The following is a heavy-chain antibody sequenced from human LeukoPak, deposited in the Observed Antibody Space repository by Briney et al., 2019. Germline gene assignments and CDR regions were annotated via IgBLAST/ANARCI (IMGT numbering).Heavy chain of an antibody. CDR2: ISGSGGST. Sequence: GGSLRLSCAASGFTFSSYAMSWVRQAPGKGLEWVSAISGSGGSTYYADSVKGRFTISRDNSKNTLYLQMNSLRAEDTAVYYCAKGKKYCSSTSCPRGLYYFDYWGQGTLVTVSS. D-gene: IGHD2-2*01. CDR3: AKGKKYCSSTSCPRGLYYFDY. J-gene: IGHJ4*02. CDR1: GFTFSSYA. V-gene: IGHV3-23*01.